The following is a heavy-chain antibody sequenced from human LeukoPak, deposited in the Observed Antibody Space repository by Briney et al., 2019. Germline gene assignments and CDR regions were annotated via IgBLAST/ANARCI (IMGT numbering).Heavy chain of an antibody. Sequence: SETLSLTCAVSGGSITTKNWWIWVRQPPGRGLEWIGEIYHTGSTNYHPSLKSRLTISRDKSKNQFSLKLTSVTAADTAVYYCARVHYDILTGLKGRYFDLWGRGTLVTVSS. V-gene: IGHV4-4*02. CDR3: ARVHYDILTGLKGRYFDL. CDR2: IYHTGST. D-gene: IGHD3-9*01. CDR1: GGSITTKNW. J-gene: IGHJ2*01.